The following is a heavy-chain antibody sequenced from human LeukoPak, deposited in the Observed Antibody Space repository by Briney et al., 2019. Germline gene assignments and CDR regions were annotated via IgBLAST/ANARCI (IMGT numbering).Heavy chain of an antibody. CDR3: ARLPSTRTLDFDH. V-gene: IGHV4-59*08. Sequence: SETLSLTCTVSGGSINSYYWSWIRQPPGKGLEWIGSIYYSGSTDYNPSLKSRATISVDTSKNQFSVKLSSVTAADTAVYYCARLPSTRTLDFDHWGQGTQVTVSS. CDR2: IYYSGST. CDR1: GGSINSYY. D-gene: IGHD5/OR15-5a*01. J-gene: IGHJ4*02.